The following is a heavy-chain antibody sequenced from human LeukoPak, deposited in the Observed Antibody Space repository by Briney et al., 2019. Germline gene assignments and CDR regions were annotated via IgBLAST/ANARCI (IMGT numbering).Heavy chain of an antibody. Sequence: PGRSLRLSCAASGFTFSSYGMHWVRQAPGKGLEWVAVISYDGSNKYYADSVKGRFTISRDNSKNTLYLQMNSLRAEDTAVYYCARVGSSGWYPQGGYYYGMDVWGQGTTVTVSS. CDR2: ISYDGSNK. CDR3: ARVGSSGWYPQGGYYYGMDV. D-gene: IGHD6-19*01. CDR1: GFTFSSYG. J-gene: IGHJ6*02. V-gene: IGHV3-30*03.